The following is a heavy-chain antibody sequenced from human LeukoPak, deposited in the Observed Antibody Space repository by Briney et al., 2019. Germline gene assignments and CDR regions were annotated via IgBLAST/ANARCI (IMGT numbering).Heavy chain of an antibody. Sequence: SETLSLTCTVSGYSISSGYYWGWIRQPPGKGLEWIGSIYHSGSTYYNPSLKSRVTISVDTSKNQFSLKLSSVTAADTAVYYCARHLAVAATASRNYYYYYYMDVWGKGTTVTISS. V-gene: IGHV4-38-2*02. CDR3: ARHLAVAATASRNYYYYYYMDV. CDR2: IYHSGST. CDR1: GYSISSGYY. J-gene: IGHJ6*03. D-gene: IGHD2-15*01.